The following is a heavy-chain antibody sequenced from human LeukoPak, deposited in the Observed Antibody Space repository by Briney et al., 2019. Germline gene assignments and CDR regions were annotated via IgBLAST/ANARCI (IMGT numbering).Heavy chain of an antibody. V-gene: IGHV3-48*01. D-gene: IGHD6-19*01. Sequence: PGGSLSLSCAASGFTLSSYCMNWVRQAPGKGLEWVSYISSSSNTIYYADSVKGRFTISRDNAKNSLYLQMNSLRAEDTAVYYCARDKASSGWYYFDSWGQGTLVTVSS. CDR2: ISSSSNTI. CDR3: ARDKASSGWYYFDS. CDR1: GFTLSSYC. J-gene: IGHJ4*02.